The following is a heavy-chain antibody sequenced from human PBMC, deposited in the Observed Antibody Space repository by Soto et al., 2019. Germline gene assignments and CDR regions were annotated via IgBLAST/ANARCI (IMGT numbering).Heavy chain of an antibody. V-gene: IGHV1-18*01. CDR2: ISAYNGNT. D-gene: IGHD2-2*01. CDR1: GYTFTSYG. CDR3: ARVYCSSTSCYRRSFDY. Sequence: QVQLVQSGAEVKKPGASVKVSCKASGYTFTSYGISWVRQAPGQGLEWMGWISAYNGNTNYAQKLQGRVTMTTDTSTSTAYMELRRLRSDDTAVYYCARVYCSSTSCYRRSFDYWGQGTLVTVSS. J-gene: IGHJ4*02.